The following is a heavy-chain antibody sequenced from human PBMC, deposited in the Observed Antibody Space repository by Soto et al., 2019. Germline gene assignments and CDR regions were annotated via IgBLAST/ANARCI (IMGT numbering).Heavy chain of an antibody. V-gene: IGHV3-7*03. D-gene: IGHD3-3*01. Sequence: PGGSLRLSCAASGVSFSYVWMNWVRQAPGKGLEWVANIKQDGSEKYYVDSVKGRFTISRDSAKNSLYLQMNSLRAEDTAVYYCATSYYDFWSGYFAYWGQGTLVTVSS. CDR2: IKQDGSEK. J-gene: IGHJ4*02. CDR1: GVSFSYVW. CDR3: ATSYYDFWSGYFAY.